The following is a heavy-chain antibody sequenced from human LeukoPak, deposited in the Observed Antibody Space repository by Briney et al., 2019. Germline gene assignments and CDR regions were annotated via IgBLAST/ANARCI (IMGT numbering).Heavy chain of an antibody. CDR2: ISWNSGSI. CDR1: GFTFDDYA. Sequence: GGSLRLSCAASGFTFDDYAMHWVRQAPGKGLEWVSGISWNSGSIGYADSVKGRFTISRDNAKNSLYLQMNSLRAEDTALCYCAKGTAVAVLSTLDFDYWGQGTLVTVSS. V-gene: IGHV3-9*01. J-gene: IGHJ4*02. D-gene: IGHD6-19*01. CDR3: AKGTAVAVLSTLDFDY.